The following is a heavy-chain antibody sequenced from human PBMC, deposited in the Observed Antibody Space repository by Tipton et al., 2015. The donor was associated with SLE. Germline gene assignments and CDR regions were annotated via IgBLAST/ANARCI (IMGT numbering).Heavy chain of an antibody. Sequence: GSLRLSCAASGFTFSDYYMSWIRQAPGKGLEWISYISSSGSNMYYVDSVKGRFTISRDNAKNSLYLQMNSLRAEDTSVYYCARLGAPDCFDFWGQGTLVTVSS. J-gene: IGHJ4*02. V-gene: IGHV3-11*04. CDR3: ARLGAPDCFDF. CDR2: ISSSGSNM. D-gene: IGHD3-16*01. CDR1: GFTFSDYY.